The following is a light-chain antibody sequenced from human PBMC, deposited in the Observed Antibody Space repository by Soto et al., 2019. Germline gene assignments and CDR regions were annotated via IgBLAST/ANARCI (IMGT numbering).Light chain of an antibody. V-gene: IGKV3-15*01. CDR1: QSVSSN. J-gene: IGKJ4*01. CDR3: QQYNNWLPLT. Sequence: EIVITQSPATLSVSPGERATLSCRASQSVSSNLAWYQQKPGQAPRLLIYGASTRATGIPARFSGSGSGTEFTLTISSLQSEDFAVYYCQQYNNWLPLTFGGGT. CDR2: GAS.